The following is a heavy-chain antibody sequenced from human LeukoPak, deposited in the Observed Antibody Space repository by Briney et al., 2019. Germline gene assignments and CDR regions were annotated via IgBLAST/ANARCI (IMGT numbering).Heavy chain of an antibody. CDR2: ISYDGSKR. D-gene: IGHD3/OR15-3a*01. CDR3: ARVDTNTLDY. J-gene: IGHJ4*02. CDR1: GFTFSTYA. Sequence: GGSLRLSCAASGFTFSTYAVHWVRQAPGKGLEWVAVISYDGSKRYYADSVEGRFTISRDNSKNAFLQMNSLRAEDTAVYYRARVDTNTLDYWGQGTLVTVSS. V-gene: IGHV3-30-3*01.